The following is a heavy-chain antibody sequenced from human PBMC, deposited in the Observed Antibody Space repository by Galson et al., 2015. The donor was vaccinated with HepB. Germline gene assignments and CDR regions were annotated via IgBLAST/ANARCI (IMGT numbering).Heavy chain of an antibody. D-gene: IGHD3-10*01. CDR1: GFTFSSYA. V-gene: IGHV3-23*01. CDR2: ISGSGGST. J-gene: IGHJ3*02. CDR3: ATSYYYGSGITGADAFDI. Sequence: SLRLSCAASGFTFSSYAMSWVRQAPGKGLEWVSAISGSGGSTYYADSVKGRFTISRDNSKNTLYLQMNSLRAEDTAVYYCATSYYYGSGITGADAFDIWGQGTMVTVSS.